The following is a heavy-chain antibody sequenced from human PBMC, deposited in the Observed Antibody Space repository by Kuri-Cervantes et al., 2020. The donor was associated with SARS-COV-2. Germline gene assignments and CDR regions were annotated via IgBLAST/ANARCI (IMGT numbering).Heavy chain of an antibody. CDR1: GYTFNIYD. CDR2: INPNSGVT. J-gene: IGHJ5*02. D-gene: IGHD3-10*01. V-gene: IGHV1-8*02. Sequence: ASVKVSCKAFGYTFNIYDINWVRQAPGQGLEWMGWINPNSGVTGYAQKFQGRVIMTRDTSRNTAYMELSSLRSEDTAVYYCATAPGLSSGSINWFDPWGQGTLVTVSS. CDR3: ATAPGLSSGSINWFDP.